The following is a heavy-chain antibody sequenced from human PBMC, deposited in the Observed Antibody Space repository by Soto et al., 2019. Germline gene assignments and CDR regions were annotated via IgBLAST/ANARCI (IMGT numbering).Heavy chain of an antibody. D-gene: IGHD2-2*01. CDR1: GFTLSNAY. CDR3: TTDGYASYFDL. CDR2: IGSKADGGTI. J-gene: IGHJ2*01. Sequence: EVQLVESGGGLVKPGGSLRLSCAASGFTLSNAYMSWVRQAPGKGLEWVGRIGSKADGGTIDYAAPVKVRFTISRDDSRNTLYLQLNSLKIEDTAVYYCTTDGYASYFDLWGRGTLVTVSS. V-gene: IGHV3-15*04.